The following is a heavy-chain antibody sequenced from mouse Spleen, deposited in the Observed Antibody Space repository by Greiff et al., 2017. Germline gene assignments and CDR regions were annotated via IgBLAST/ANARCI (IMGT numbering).Heavy chain of an antibody. J-gene: IGHJ3*01. D-gene: IGHD2-3*01. CDR1: GFSLTSYG. CDR2: IWAGGST. CDR3: ARKDDGYYGWFAY. Sequence: VKLVESGPGLVAPSQSLSITCTVSGFSLTSYGVHWVRQPPGKGLEWLGVIWAGGSTNYNSALMSRLSISKDNSKSQVFLKMNSLQTDDTAMYYCARKDDGYYGWFAYWGQGTLVTVSA. V-gene: IGHV2-9*02.